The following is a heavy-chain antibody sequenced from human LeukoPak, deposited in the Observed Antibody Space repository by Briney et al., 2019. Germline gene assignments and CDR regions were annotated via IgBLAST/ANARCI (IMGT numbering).Heavy chain of an antibody. Sequence: SETLSLTCADSGGSISSSNWWSWLRQPPGKALEGSGENYHSGSINYNPYLKSRVTISVDKSKNQFPLTLSSVTAADTAVYYCAKNPRNGYTFDYWGQGTLVTVSS. CDR3: AKNPRNGYTFDY. CDR2: NYHSGSI. CDR1: GGSISSSNW. J-gene: IGHJ4*02. V-gene: IGHV4-4*02. D-gene: IGHD5-24*01.